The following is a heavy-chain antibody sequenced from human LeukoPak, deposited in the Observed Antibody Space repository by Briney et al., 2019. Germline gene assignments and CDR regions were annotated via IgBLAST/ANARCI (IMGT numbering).Heavy chain of an antibody. CDR2: IYTSGST. V-gene: IGHV4-4*07. Sequence: SETLSLTCTVSGGSFSTYYWSCIRQPAGMGLEWIGRIYTSGSTNYNPSLKSRVTMSVDTSKNQFSLKLGSVTAADTAVYYCAKGDPFRAGWFDPWGQGILVTVSS. D-gene: IGHD6-13*01. CDR1: GGSFSTYY. J-gene: IGHJ5*02. CDR3: AKGDPFRAGWFDP.